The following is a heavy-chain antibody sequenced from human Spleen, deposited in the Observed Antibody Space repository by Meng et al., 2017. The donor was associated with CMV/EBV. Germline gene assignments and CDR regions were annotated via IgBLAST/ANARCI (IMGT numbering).Heavy chain of an antibody. V-gene: IGHV3-23*03. D-gene: IGHD6-6*01. CDR2: IYNGGGSA. CDR1: GFTFSSYA. Sequence: GESLKISCAASGFTFSSYAMSWVRQAPGKGLEWVSVIYNGGGSAYYADSVKGRFTISRDNSKNTLSLQMNSLRVNDTAVYYCARRFSSSGLYWGQGTLVTVSS. J-gene: IGHJ4*02. CDR3: ARRFSSSGLY.